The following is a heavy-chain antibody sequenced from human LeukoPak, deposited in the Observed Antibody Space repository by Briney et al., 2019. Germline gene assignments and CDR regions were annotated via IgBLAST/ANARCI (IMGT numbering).Heavy chain of an antibody. CDR2: INTNNGQT. CDR3: ARDDFPSWFDP. V-gene: IGHV1-18*01. CDR1: GYTFTSYG. Sequence: ASVKVSCKASGYTFTSYGISWVRQAPGQGLEWMGWINTNNGQTNYAQKVQGRVTMTTDTSTSTAYMEVRSLRSDDTAVYYCARDDFPSWFDPWGQGTLVTVSS. D-gene: IGHD3-3*01. J-gene: IGHJ5*02.